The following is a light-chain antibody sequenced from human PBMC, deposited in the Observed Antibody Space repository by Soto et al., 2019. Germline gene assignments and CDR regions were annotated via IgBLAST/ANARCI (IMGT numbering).Light chain of an antibody. CDR1: QSVRSNY. Sequence: EIVLTQSPDTLSLSPGERATLSCRASQSVRSNYLAWYQQKPGQAPRFLIYDASSRATGIPDRFSGSGSGTDFTLTISRLEPEDVAVYYCQQYGSSPLTFGGGTKVEIK. CDR2: DAS. V-gene: IGKV3-20*01. CDR3: QQYGSSPLT. J-gene: IGKJ4*01.